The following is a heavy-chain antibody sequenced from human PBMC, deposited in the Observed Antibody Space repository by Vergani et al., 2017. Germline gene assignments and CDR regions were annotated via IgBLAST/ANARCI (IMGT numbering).Heavy chain of an antibody. Sequence: QVQLVESGGGLVKPGGSLRLSCAASGFTFRDYYMSWIRQAPGKGLEWVSYISSSSSYTNYADSVKGRFTISRDNAKNSLYLQMNSLRAEDTAVYYCASVYSSSWYVPNWGQGTLVTVSS. CDR2: ISSSSSYT. J-gene: IGHJ4*02. D-gene: IGHD6-13*01. V-gene: IGHV3-11*06. CDR1: GFTFRDYY. CDR3: ASVYSSSWYVPN.